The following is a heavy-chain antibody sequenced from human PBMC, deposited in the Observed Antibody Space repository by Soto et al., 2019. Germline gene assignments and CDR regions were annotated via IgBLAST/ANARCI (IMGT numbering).Heavy chain of an antibody. CDR2: ISGSGIST. Sequence: PGGSLRLSCGASGFTFGGAAMGWVRQAPGKGREWVSSISGSGISTYYADSVKGRITISRDNSKNTFYLQMNSLRAEDTAVYYCAKDPWGELLSGMEVWRQGTTVRVSS. V-gene: IGHV3-23*01. D-gene: IGHD3-10*01. J-gene: IGHJ6*01. CDR1: GFTFGGAA. CDR3: AKDPWGELLSGMEV.